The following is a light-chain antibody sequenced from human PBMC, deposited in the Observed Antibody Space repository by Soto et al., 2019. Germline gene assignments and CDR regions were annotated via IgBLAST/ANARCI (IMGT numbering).Light chain of an antibody. CDR2: AAS. V-gene: IGKV1-8*01. Sequence: AIRMTQSPSSFSASTGDRVTITCRASQGISSYLAWYQQKPGKAPKILIYAASTLQSGVPSRFSGSGSGTDFTLTIGCLQSQDFATYYCQQYYSYPPTFGQGTKLEIK. J-gene: IGKJ2*01. CDR3: QQYYSYPPT. CDR1: QGISSY.